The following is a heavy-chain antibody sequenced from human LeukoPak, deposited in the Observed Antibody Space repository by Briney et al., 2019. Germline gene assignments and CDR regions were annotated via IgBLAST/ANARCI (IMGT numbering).Heavy chain of an antibody. D-gene: IGHD6-13*01. CDR2: INHSGST. CDR1: GGSFSGYY. V-gene: IGHV4-34*01. CDR3: ARVGSTSPSSWYRGYYFDY. Sequence: PSETLSLTCAVYGGSFSGYYWSWIRQPPGKGLEWIGEINHSGSTNYNPSLKSRVTISVDTSKNQFSLKLSSVTAADTAVYYCARVGSTSPSSWYRGYYFDYWGQGTLVTVSS. J-gene: IGHJ4*02.